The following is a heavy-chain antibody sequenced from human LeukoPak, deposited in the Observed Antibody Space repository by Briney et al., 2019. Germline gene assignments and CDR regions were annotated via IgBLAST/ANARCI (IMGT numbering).Heavy chain of an antibody. V-gene: IGHV3-53*01. J-gene: IGHJ4*02. CDR1: GFTFSNYA. CDR3: ARGHYDILTGFHY. D-gene: IGHD3-9*01. CDR2: IYSGGTT. Sequence: GGSLRLSCAASGFTFSNYAKSWVRQAPGEGLEWVSVIYSGGTTYYADSVKGRFTIPRDNSKNTVYLQMNSLRAEDTAVYYCARGHYDILTGFHYWGQGTLVTVSS.